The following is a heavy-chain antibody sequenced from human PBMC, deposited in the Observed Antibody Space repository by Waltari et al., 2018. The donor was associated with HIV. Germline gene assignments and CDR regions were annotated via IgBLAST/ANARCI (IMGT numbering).Heavy chain of an antibody. D-gene: IGHD4-17*01. J-gene: IGHJ3*02. CDR2: ISWNSGTI. V-gene: IGHV3-9*01. CDR1: GFKFADYA. Sequence: EVLLVESGGGLVQPGGSLRLACEASGFKFADYAMHWVRQAPGRGLEWVSSISWNSGTIGYADSVKGRFTISRDNAKNSLSLQMNSLRPGDTALYYCAKVGMTAVTSYAIDIWGQWTMVTVSS. CDR3: AKVGMTAVTSYAIDI.